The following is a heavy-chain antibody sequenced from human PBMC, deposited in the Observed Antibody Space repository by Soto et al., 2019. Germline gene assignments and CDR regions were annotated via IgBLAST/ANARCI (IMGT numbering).Heavy chain of an antibody. CDR2: IYWYDDD. V-gene: IGHV2-5*01. D-gene: IGHD3-16*02. Sequence: QITLKESGPTLVKPTQTLTLTCNFSGFSLSTSGLGVSWIRQPPGKALEWLALIYWYDDDRYSPSLKNRLYLRQDTSANPVVLTLNNLKRADRATYVCTRVVGGVIWNWGQGGLVTV. CDR3: TRVVGGVIWN. J-gene: IGHJ4*02. CDR1: GFSLSTSGLG.